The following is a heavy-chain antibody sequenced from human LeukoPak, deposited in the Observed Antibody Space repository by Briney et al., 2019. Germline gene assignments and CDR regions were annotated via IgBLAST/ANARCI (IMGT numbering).Heavy chain of an antibody. CDR1: GGSISSYY. CDR3: ARVIRPYYFDY. V-gene: IGHV4-59*01. Sequence: SGTLSLTCTVSGGSISSYYWSWIRQPPGKGLEWIGYIYYSGSTNYNPSLKSRVTISVDTSKNQFSLKLSSVTAADTAVYYCARVIRPYYFDYWGQGTLVTVSS. CDR2: IYYSGST. J-gene: IGHJ4*02. D-gene: IGHD4-17*01.